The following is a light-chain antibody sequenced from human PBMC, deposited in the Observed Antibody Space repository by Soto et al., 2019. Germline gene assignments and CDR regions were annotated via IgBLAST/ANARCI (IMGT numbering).Light chain of an antibody. CDR3: QQSSSTPTWT. CDR1: QSISSY. CDR2: AAS. V-gene: IGKV1-39*01. J-gene: IGKJ1*01. Sequence: DIQMTQSPSSLSASVGDRVTITCRASQSISSYLNWYQQKPGKAPKLLIYAASSLQSGVPSRFSGSGSGTDFTLTITSLQPEDFATYYCQQSSSTPTWTFGQGTKWDI.